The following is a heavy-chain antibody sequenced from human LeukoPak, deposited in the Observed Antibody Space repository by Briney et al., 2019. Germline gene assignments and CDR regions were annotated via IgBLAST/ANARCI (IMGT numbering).Heavy chain of an antibody. V-gene: IGHV3-21*01. CDR3: VRDRATTGYGMDV. Sequence: GGSLRLSCAASGLTFSSYAMSWVRQAPGKGLEWVSSISSSSSYIYYADSVKGRFTISRDNAKNSLYLQMNSLRAEDTAVYYCVRDRATTGYGMDVWGQGATVTVSS. D-gene: IGHD1-26*01. CDR2: ISSSSSYI. CDR1: GLTFSSYA. J-gene: IGHJ6*02.